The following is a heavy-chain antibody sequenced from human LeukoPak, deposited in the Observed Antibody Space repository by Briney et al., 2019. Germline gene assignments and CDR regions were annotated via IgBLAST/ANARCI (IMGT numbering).Heavy chain of an antibody. Sequence: ASVKVSCKDSGYTFTIYDINCVRHATGQGLEWMRWRDPNSGNTDYKQKFQGRVTMTRNTSISTAYMELSSLRSEDTAVYYCARGRGSGHKENWFDPWGQGTLVTVSS. CDR2: RDPNSGNT. V-gene: IGHV1-8*01. J-gene: IGHJ5*02. CDR3: ARGRGSGHKENWFDP. D-gene: IGHD6-19*01. CDR1: GYTFTIYD.